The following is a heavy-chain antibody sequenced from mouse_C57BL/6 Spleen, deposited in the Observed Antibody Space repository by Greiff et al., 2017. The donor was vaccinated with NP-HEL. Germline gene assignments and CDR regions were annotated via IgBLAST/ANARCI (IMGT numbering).Heavy chain of an antibody. J-gene: IGHJ4*01. Sequence: QVQLQQPGAELVKPGASVKLSCKASGYTFSSYWMHWVKQRPGQGLEWIGMIHPNSGSTNYNEKFKSKATLTVDKTSSTAYMQLSSLTSEDSAVYYCASPYDSISMDYWGQGTSVTVSS. CDR3: ASPYDSISMDY. CDR1: GYTFSSYW. V-gene: IGHV1-64*01. CDR2: IHPNSGST. D-gene: IGHD2-5*01.